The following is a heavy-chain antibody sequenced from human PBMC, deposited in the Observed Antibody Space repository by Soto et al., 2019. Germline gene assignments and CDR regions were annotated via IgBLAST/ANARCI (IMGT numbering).Heavy chain of an antibody. CDR3: ARYSSGWHAFDI. CDR1: GYTFTSYV. J-gene: IGHJ3*02. D-gene: IGHD6-19*01. V-gene: IGHV1-18*01. Sequence: ASVKVSCKASGYTFTSYVISWVRQAPGQGLEWMGWISAYNGNTNYAQKLQGRVTITADKSTSTAYMELSSLRSEDTAVYYCARYSSGWHAFDIWGQGTMVTVSS. CDR2: ISAYNGNT.